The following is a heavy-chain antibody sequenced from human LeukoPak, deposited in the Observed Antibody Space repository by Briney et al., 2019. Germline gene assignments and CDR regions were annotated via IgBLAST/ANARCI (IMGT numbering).Heavy chain of an antibody. CDR2: IRYDGSNK. CDR3: AKKTIVGATVDAFDI. Sequence: GGSLRSYCAASGFIFSNYGMHWVHKAQGKEVVWVAYIRYDGSNKYYADSVRGRFTISRDNSKNTLYLQVNSLRAEDTAVYYCAKKTIVGATVDAFDIWGQGTMVTVSS. D-gene: IGHD1-26*01. CDR1: GFIFSNYG. V-gene: IGHV3-30*02. J-gene: IGHJ3*02.